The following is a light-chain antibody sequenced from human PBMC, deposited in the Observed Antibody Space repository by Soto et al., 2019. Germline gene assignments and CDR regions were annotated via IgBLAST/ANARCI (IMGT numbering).Light chain of an antibody. CDR1: QSVSSY. CDR3: QQYDNWPLT. V-gene: IGKV3-11*01. Sequence: EIVLTQSPVTLSLSPGERSTLSCRASQSVSSYLAWYQQKPGQAPRLLIYDASNRATGIPARFSGSGSGTDFTLTISSLQSEDFAVYYCQQYDNWPLTFGGGNKVDIK. CDR2: DAS. J-gene: IGKJ4*01.